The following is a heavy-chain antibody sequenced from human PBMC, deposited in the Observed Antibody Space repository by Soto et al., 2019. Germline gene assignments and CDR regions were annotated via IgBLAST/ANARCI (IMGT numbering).Heavy chain of an antibody. V-gene: IGHV1-69*01. CDR2: IVPIYRTA. Sequence: QVQLVQSGAEVKKPGSSVKVSCKASGGTFSSYRINWVRQAPGQGLEWVGGIVPIYRTADYAQKCQGRVTITADEAARTSYMELRSLKSQDTAVYYCVRDSGAQLSSSWGQGTLVTVSS. CDR1: GGTFSSYR. J-gene: IGHJ4*02. D-gene: IGHD6-13*01. CDR3: VRDSGAQLSSS.